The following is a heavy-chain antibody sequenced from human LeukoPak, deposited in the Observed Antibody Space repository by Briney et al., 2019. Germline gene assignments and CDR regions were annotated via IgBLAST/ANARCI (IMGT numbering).Heavy chain of an antibody. CDR1: GSSISSYY. V-gene: IGHV4-59*01. CDR3: ARAPGYSYGTGFDY. Sequence: PSETLSLTCTVSGSSISSYYWSWIRQPPGKGLEWIGYIYYSGSTNYNPSLKSRVTISVDTSKNQSSLKLSSVTAADTAVYYCARAPGYSYGTGFDYWGQGTLVTVSS. J-gene: IGHJ4*02. D-gene: IGHD5-18*01. CDR2: IYYSGST.